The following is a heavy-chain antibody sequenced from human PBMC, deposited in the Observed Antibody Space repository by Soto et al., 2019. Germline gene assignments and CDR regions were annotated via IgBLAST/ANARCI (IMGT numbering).Heavy chain of an antibody. CDR2: IYWDDDK. Sequence: QITLKESGPTLVKPTQTLTLTCTFSGFSLSTSGVGVGWIRQPPGKALEWLALIYWDDDKRYSPSLKSRLTITQDTSKTQVVLTMTNMDPVDTATYYCAHTTELSSSFDSWGQGTLVTVSS. V-gene: IGHV2-5*02. D-gene: IGHD6-6*01. J-gene: IGHJ4*02. CDR1: GFSLSTSGVG. CDR3: AHTTELSSSFDS.